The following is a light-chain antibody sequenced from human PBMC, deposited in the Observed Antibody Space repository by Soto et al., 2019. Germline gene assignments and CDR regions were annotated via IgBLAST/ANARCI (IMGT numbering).Light chain of an antibody. Sequence: DIQMTQSPSSLSASVGDRVTITCRASQGISNYLAWYQQKPGKVPKLLIYAASTLQSGVPYRFSGSGSGTDFPLTISSLQPEDVATYYCQKYNSAPLFGPGTKVDIK. CDR2: AAS. V-gene: IGKV1-27*01. CDR1: QGISNY. J-gene: IGKJ3*01. CDR3: QKYNSAPL.